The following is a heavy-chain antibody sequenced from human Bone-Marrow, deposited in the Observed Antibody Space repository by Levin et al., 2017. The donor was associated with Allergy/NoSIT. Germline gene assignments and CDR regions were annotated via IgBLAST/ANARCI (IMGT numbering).Heavy chain of an antibody. D-gene: IGHD3-22*01. CDR1: GFTFSIYA. V-gene: IGHV3-23*01. Sequence: GGSLRLSCAASGFTFSIYAMSWVRQAPGKGLEWVSAITGSGGSTYYADSVKGRFTISRDNSKNTLYLQMNSLRAEDTAEYYCAKEITTIVVATTHFDSWGQGALVTVSS. CDR2: ITGSGGST. CDR3: AKEITTIVVATTHFDS. J-gene: IGHJ4*02.